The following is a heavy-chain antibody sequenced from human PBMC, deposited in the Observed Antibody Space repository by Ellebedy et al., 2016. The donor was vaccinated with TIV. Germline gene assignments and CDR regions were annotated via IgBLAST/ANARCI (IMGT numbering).Heavy chain of an antibody. J-gene: IGHJ3*01. CDR2: INPSSGST. CDR1: GYTFSNYF. Sequence: AASVKVSCKASGYTFSNYFVHWVRQAPGQGLEWMGIINPSSGSTTYAQKFQGRVTITADKSTSTAYMELSSLRSEDTAVYYCATTWHGKSNDAFDLWGQGTMVTVSS. D-gene: IGHD4-23*01. CDR3: ATTWHGKSNDAFDL. V-gene: IGHV1-46*01.